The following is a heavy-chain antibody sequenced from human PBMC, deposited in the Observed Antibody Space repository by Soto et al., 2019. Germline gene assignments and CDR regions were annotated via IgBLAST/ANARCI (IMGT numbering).Heavy chain of an antibody. CDR3: AAVPRGYSYGHDAFDI. CDR1: GGTFSSYA. Sequence: SVKVSCKASGGTFSSYAISWVRQARGQRLEWIGWIVVGSGNTNYAQKFQERVTITRDMSTSTAYMELSSLRSEDTAVYYCAAVPRGYSYGHDAFDIWGQGTMVTVSS. D-gene: IGHD5-18*01. V-gene: IGHV1-58*02. CDR2: IVVGSGNT. J-gene: IGHJ3*02.